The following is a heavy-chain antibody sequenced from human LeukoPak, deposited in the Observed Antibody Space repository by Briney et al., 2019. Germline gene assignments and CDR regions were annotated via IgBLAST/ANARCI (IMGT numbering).Heavy chain of an antibody. CDR1: GYTFSSHR. Sequence: GGSLRLSCVASGYTFSSHRMHWARQAPGKGLEWVAVLWYDGSTTYYADSVKGRFKISRDDYKITVYLQMNSRRADDTAVYYCARDPQHSMDVWGQGTTVTVSS. V-gene: IGHV3-33*01. J-gene: IGHJ6*02. D-gene: IGHD5-18*01. CDR2: LWYDGSTT. CDR3: ARDPQHSMDV.